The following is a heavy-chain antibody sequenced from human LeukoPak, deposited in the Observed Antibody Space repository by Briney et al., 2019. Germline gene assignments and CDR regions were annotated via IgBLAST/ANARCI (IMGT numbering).Heavy chain of an antibody. Sequence: SETLSLTCTVSGGTITRSGSYWGWIRQPPGKGLEWIGSIHYSGSTYYNPSLKSRVTISVDTSKDQFSLKLSSVTAADTAVYYCARRVSRWLADYYFDQWGQGTLVTVSS. D-gene: IGHD6-19*01. V-gene: IGHV4-39*01. CDR1: GGTITRSGSY. J-gene: IGHJ4*02. CDR3: ARRVSRWLADYYFDQ. CDR2: IHYSGST.